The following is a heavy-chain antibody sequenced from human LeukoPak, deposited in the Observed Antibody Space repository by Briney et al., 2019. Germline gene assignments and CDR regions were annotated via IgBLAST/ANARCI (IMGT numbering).Heavy chain of an antibody. D-gene: IGHD4-17*01. V-gene: IGHV3-23*01. Sequence: GGPLSLPCAPSGLTFSSHPISGPRKPPGRGLEWVSSISGSGGSTYYADSVKGRFTISRDNAKNTLYLQMNSLRAEDTAVYYCAKDYGDLKEDFWGQGTLVTVSS. J-gene: IGHJ4*02. CDR2: ISGSGGST. CDR1: GLTFSSHP. CDR3: AKDYGDLKEDF.